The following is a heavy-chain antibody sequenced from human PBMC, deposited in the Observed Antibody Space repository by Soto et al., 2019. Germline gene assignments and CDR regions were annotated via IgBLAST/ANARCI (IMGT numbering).Heavy chain of an antibody. Sequence: QVQLQESGPGLVKPSQTLSLTCTVSGGSISSGGYYWSWIRQHPGKGLEWFGYIYYSGSTYYNPSPKSRVTISVDTSMNQFSLRLDSVTAADTAVYYCARTLYYQDSSGQTSFYFDSWGQGTLVTVSS. D-gene: IGHD3-22*01. CDR2: IYYSGST. CDR1: GGSISSGGYY. V-gene: IGHV4-31*03. CDR3: ARTLYYQDSSGQTSFYFDS. J-gene: IGHJ4*02.